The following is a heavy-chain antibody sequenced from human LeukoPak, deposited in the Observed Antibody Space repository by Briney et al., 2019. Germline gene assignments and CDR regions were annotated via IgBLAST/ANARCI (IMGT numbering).Heavy chain of an antibody. V-gene: IGHV3-21*04. CDR2: ISSGSSYI. Sequence: GGSLRLSCAASGFTLSRYSMNWVRQAPGKGLEWVSSISSGSSYIYYAGSVKGRFTISRDNAKNSLYLQMNSLRAEDTAVYYCARPVVRGVGHWFDPWGQGTLVTVSS. D-gene: IGHD3-10*01. CDR1: GFTLSRYS. J-gene: IGHJ5*02. CDR3: ARPVVRGVGHWFDP.